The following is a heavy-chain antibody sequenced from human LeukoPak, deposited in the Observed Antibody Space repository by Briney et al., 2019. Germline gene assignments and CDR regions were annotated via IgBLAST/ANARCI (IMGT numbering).Heavy chain of an antibody. Sequence: PGRSLRLSCAASGFTFSSYGMHWVRQAPGKGLEWVAGISQDVSNKYYADSVKGRFTISRDNSENTVYLQLNSLRLEDTAVYFCAREADAFDIWGQGTMVTVSS. CDR2: ISQDVSNK. V-gene: IGHV3-30*19. J-gene: IGHJ3*02. CDR1: GFTFSSYG. CDR3: AREADAFDI.